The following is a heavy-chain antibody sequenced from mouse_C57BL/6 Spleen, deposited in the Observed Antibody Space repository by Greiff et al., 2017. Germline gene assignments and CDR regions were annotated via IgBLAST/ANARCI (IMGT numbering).Heavy chain of an antibody. Sequence: EVKLVESGGGLVKPGGSLKLSCAASGFTFSDYGMHWVRQAPEKGLEWVAYISSGSSTIYYAGTVKGRFTISRDNAKNTLFLQMTSLGSEDTAMYYCATGRYAMDYWGQGTSVTVSS. CDR2: ISSGSSTI. D-gene: IGHD4-1*01. CDR1: GFTFSDYG. CDR3: ATGRYAMDY. V-gene: IGHV5-17*01. J-gene: IGHJ4*01.